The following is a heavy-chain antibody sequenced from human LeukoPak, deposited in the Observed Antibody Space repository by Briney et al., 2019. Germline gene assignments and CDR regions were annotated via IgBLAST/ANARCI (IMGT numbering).Heavy chain of an antibody. D-gene: IGHD2-15*01. CDR2: ISYDGSNK. CDR3: AKDLAAGDLYGMDV. V-gene: IGHV3-30-3*01. J-gene: IGHJ6*02. Sequence: GGSLRLSCAASGFTFSSYAMHWVRQAPGKGLEWVAVISYDGSNKYYADSVKGRFTISRDNSKNTLYLQMNSLRAEDTAVYYCAKDLAAGDLYGMDVWGQGTTVTVSS. CDR1: GFTFSSYA.